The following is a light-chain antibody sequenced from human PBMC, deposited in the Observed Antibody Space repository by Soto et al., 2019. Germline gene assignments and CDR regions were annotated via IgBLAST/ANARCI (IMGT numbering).Light chain of an antibody. Sequence: DIQMTQSPSSLSASVGDRVTITCQASQNINNYLNWYQQKPGRAPKLLIYDASNLEAGVPSRFRGSGSGTDFTFTISRLQPEDIATYYCLQHNNYPITFGQGTRLEIK. CDR3: LQHNNYPIT. CDR1: QNINNY. J-gene: IGKJ5*01. CDR2: DAS. V-gene: IGKV1-33*01.